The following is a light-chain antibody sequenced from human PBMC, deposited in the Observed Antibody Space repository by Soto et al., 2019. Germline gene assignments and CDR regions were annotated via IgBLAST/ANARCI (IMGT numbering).Light chain of an antibody. J-gene: IGKJ1*01. Sequence: EIVLTQSPATLSLSPGERATLSCRASQSVSSYLAWYQQKPGQAPRLLIYDASNRATGIPARFSGSGSGTDFTLTISSLEPEDFAVYYCQQPSNWWTFCQGTTVEIK. CDR3: QQPSNWWT. CDR1: QSVSSY. V-gene: IGKV3-11*01. CDR2: DAS.